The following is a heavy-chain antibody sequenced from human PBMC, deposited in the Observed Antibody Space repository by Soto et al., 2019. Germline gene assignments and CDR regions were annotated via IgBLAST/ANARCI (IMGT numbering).Heavy chain of an antibody. D-gene: IGHD2-2*01. V-gene: IGHV3-15*02. J-gene: IGHJ4*02. CDR2: IKSWTDGGRV. Sequence: EVPLVESGGALVKPGESLTLSCAASGFTFNSAWMTWVRQAPGKGLEWVGRIKSWTDGGRVDTAAPVKGRFTISRDDSKNTFCLQMNSLKSEDTAVYYCTPRRREKSCTSVSCYGDGAYWGQGTLVTVSS. CDR3: TPRRREKSCTSVSCYGDGAY. CDR1: GFTFNSAW.